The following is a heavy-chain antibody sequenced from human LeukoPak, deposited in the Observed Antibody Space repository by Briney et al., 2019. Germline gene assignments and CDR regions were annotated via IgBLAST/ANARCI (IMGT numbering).Heavy chain of an antibody. V-gene: IGHV4-39*01. Sequence: SETLSLTCTVSGGSISSSSYYWGWIRQPPGKGLEWIGSIYYSGSTYYNPSLKSRVTISVDTSKNQFSLKLSSVTAADTAVYCCARHVTRTRFDPWGQGTLVTVSS. J-gene: IGHJ5*02. CDR3: ARHVTRTRFDP. CDR1: GGSISSSSYY. D-gene: IGHD1-14*01. CDR2: IYYSGST.